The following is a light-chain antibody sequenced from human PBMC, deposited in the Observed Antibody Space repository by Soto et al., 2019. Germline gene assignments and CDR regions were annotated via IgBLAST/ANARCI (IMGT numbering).Light chain of an antibody. Sequence: ETVMTQSPATLSVSPGERATLSCRASQSVSSNLAWYQQKPGQPPRLLIYGASTRATGIPARFSGSGSGTEFTLTISSLQSEDFAVYYCQQYNNWPPWTFGQGTKVDIK. CDR2: GAS. CDR3: QQYNNWPPWT. V-gene: IGKV3-15*01. J-gene: IGKJ1*01. CDR1: QSVSSN.